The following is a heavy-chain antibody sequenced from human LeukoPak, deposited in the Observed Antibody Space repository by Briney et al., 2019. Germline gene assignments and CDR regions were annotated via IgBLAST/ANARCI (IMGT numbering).Heavy chain of an antibody. J-gene: IGHJ4*02. CDR1: GYTFTGYY. D-gene: IGHD6-19*01. CDR3: ARVIYSSGWYEKFDY. V-gene: IGHV1-2*02. CDR2: INPNSGGT. Sequence: GASVKVSCKASGYTFTGYYMRWVRQAPGQGLEWMGWINPNSGGTNYAQKFQGRVTMTRDTSISTAYMELSRLRSDDTAVYYCARVIYSSGWYEKFDYWGQGTLVTVSS.